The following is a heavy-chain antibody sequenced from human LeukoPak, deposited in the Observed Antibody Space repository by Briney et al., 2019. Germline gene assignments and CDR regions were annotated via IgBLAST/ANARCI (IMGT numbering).Heavy chain of an antibody. Sequence: GGSLRLSCAASGFTFSDYYMSWIRQAPGKGLEGVSYISSSGSTIYYADSVKGRFTISRDNAKNSLYLQMNSLRAEDTAVYYCARSTSMGYYYGMDVWGQGTTVTVSS. CDR3: ARSTSMGYYYGMDV. CDR2: ISSSGSTI. CDR1: GFTFSDYY. D-gene: IGHD2/OR15-2a*01. V-gene: IGHV3-11*01. J-gene: IGHJ6*02.